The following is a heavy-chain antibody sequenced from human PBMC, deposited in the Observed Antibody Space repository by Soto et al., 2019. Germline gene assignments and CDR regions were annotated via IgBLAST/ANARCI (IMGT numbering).Heavy chain of an antibody. CDR3: ASNRDFWSGYYYYYYMDV. V-gene: IGHV3-66*01. D-gene: IGHD3-3*01. CDR2: IYSGGST. J-gene: IGHJ6*03. Sequence: GGSLRLSCAASGFTVSSNYMSWVRQAPGKGLEWVSVIYSGGSTYYADSVKGRFTISRDNSKNTLYLQMNSLRAEDTAVYYCASNRDFWSGYYYYYYMDVWGKGTTVTVSS. CDR1: GFTVSSNY.